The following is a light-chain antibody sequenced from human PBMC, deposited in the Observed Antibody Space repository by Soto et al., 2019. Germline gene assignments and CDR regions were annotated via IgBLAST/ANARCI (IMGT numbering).Light chain of an antibody. Sequence: SVVGPPTSAFGTPGQTANLPWSGRSSNIGTSSVHWFQQLPGTAPKLLISTTNQRPSGVPERFSGSKSGTSASLAISGLQSEDEADYYCAAWDDSLNGHVFGTGTKVTVL. CDR2: TTN. J-gene: IGLJ1*01. V-gene: IGLV1-44*01. CDR1: SSNIGTSS. CDR3: AAWDDSLNGHV.